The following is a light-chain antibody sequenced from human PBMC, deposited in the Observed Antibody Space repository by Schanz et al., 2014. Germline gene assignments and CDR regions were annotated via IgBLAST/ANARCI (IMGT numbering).Light chain of an antibody. V-gene: IGKV3-15*01. CDR3: QQHDAWPFT. CDR1: QGVRTN. Sequence: EIVMTQSPATLSVSPGERVTLSCRASQGVRTNLAWYQQRFGQPPRFLMYGAYSRASGIASRFSGSGSGTEFTLTITSLQSEDCAVYLCQQHDAWPFTFGGGTKVEL. J-gene: IGKJ4*01. CDR2: GAY.